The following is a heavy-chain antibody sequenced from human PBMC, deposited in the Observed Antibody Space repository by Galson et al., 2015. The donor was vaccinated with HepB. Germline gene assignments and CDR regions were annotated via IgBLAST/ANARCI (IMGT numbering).Heavy chain of an antibody. CDR1: GFSLSTSGMC. CDR3: ARIRRERYGSGSRDAFDI. Sequence: PSLVKPTQTLTLTCTFSGFSLSTSGMCVSWIRQPPGKALEWLTRIDWDDDKYYSTSLKTRLTISKDTSKNQVVLTMTNMDPVDTATYYCARIRRERYGSGSRDAFDIWGQGTMVTVSS. D-gene: IGHD3-10*01. J-gene: IGHJ3*02. CDR2: IDWDDDK. V-gene: IGHV2-70*11.